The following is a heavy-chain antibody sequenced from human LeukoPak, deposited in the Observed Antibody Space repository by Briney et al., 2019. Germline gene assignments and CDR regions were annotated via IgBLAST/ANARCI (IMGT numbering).Heavy chain of an antibody. CDR3: ARAVLSGYDKYYFDY. V-gene: IGHV1-69*01. CDR1: GGTFSSYA. CDR2: IIPIFGTA. Sequence: SVKVSCKASGGTFSSYAISWVRQAPGQGLERMGGIIPIFGTANYAQKFQGRVKITADESTSTAYMELSSLRSEDTAVYYCARAVLSGYDKYYFDYWGQGTLVTVSS. D-gene: IGHD5-12*01. J-gene: IGHJ4*02.